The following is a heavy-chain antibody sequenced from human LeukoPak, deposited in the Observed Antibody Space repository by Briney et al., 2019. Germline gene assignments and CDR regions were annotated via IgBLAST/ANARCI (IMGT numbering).Heavy chain of an antibody. V-gene: IGHV4-59*08. CDR3: ARHGSKDYGDYGATFDY. Sequence: PSETLSLTCTVSGGSISSAYWSWIRQPPGKGLEWIGYISYSGSTNYNPSLKSRVTISVDTAKNQFSLKLNSVTAADTAVYYCARHGSKDYGDYGATFDYWGQGTLVTVSS. CDR2: ISYSGST. D-gene: IGHD4-17*01. CDR1: GGSISSAY. J-gene: IGHJ4*02.